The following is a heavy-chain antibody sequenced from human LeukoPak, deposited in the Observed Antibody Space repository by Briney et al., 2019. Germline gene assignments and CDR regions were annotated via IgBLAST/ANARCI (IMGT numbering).Heavy chain of an antibody. CDR3: ARGNGGQSYFDY. CDR1: GFTFSTFW. Sequence: GGSLRLSCAASGFTFSTFWVHWVRQVPGKGLLWVTRINNDGNSITYADSVKGRFTVSRDNAKSTVFLQMNSPRAEDTAVYYCARGNGGQSYFDYWGQGTLVTVSS. J-gene: IGHJ4*02. V-gene: IGHV3-74*01. CDR2: INNDGNSI. D-gene: IGHD4-23*01.